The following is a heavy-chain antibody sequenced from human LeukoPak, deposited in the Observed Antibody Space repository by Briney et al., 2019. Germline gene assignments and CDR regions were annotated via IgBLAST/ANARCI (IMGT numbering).Heavy chain of an antibody. J-gene: IGHJ3*02. Sequence: GGSLRLSCAASGFTVSSNYMSWVRQAPGRGLEWVGNINQDGSQNSSVDSVKGRFTISRDNAKNSLYLQMNSLGAEDTALYYCAKEVTASSFDILGQGTMVTVSS. CDR2: INQDGSQN. V-gene: IGHV3-7*01. CDR3: AKEVTASSFDI. CDR1: GFTVSSNY. D-gene: IGHD2-21*02.